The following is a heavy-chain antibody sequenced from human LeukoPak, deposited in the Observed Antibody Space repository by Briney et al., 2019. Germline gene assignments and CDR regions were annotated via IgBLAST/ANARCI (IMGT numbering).Heavy chain of an antibody. CDR3: ARSGNNYGNFWFDY. CDR2: ISYDGSNK. Sequence: GGSLRLSCAASGFTFSSYAMHWVRQAPGKGLEWVAVISYDGSNKYYADSVKGRFTISRDNSKNTLYLQMNSLRAEDTAVYYCARSGNNYGNFWFDYWGQGTLVTVSS. J-gene: IGHJ4*02. D-gene: IGHD5-18*01. V-gene: IGHV3-30-3*01. CDR1: GFTFSSYA.